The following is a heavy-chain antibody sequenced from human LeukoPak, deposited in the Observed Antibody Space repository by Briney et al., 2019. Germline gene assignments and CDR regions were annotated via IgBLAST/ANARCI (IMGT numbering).Heavy chain of an antibody. J-gene: IGHJ4*02. CDR3: ARDQFISSSDSFDY. V-gene: IGHV4-59*01. D-gene: IGHD6-6*01. Sequence: SETLSLTCTVSGGSISSYYWSWIRQPPGKGLEWIGYIYYSGSTNYNPSLKSRVTISVDTSKNQFSLKLSSVTAADTAVYYCARDQFISSSDSFDYWGQGTLVTVSS. CDR2: IYYSGST. CDR1: GGSISSYY.